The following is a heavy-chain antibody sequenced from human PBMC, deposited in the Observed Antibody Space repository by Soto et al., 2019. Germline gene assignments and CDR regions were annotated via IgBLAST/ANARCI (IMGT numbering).Heavy chain of an antibody. CDR3: ARGPQGGSGWHVYLDY. V-gene: IGHV3-7*01. Sequence: GGSLRLSCAASGFSFSSYWMSWVRQAPGKGLEWVANIQQDGSEKYYVDSVKGRFTISRDNAKNSLYLQVNSLGAEDTAVYYCARGPQGGSGWHVYLDYWGQGTLVTVSS. CDR2: IQQDGSEK. J-gene: IGHJ4*02. D-gene: IGHD6-19*01. CDR1: GFSFSSYW.